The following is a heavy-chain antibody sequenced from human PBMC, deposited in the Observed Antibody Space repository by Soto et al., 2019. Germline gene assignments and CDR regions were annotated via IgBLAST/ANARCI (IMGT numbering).Heavy chain of an antibody. V-gene: IGHV1-18*04. J-gene: IGHJ6*02. CDR3: ARDLTDFWSGPIPPHYYYGMDV. CDR1: GYTFTSYG. D-gene: IGHD3-3*01. CDR2: ISAYNGNT. Sequence: ASVKVSCKASGYTFTSYGISWVRQAPGQGLEWMGWISAYNGNTNYAQKLQGRVTMTTDTSTSTAYMELRSLRYDDTAVYYCARDLTDFWSGPIPPHYYYGMDVWGQGTTVTVSS.